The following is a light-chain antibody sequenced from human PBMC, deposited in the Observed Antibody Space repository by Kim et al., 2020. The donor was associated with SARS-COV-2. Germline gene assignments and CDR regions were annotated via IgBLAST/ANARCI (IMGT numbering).Light chain of an antibody. CDR3: NSYTNGGTVI. J-gene: IGLJ2*01. CDR1: GNDVGGYNY. CDR2: DVT. Sequence: QSALTQPASVSGSPGQSVTISCTGTGNDVGGYNYVSWYQQHPGKPPQLIIYDVTNRPSGVSIRFSGLKAGNTASLTISGLQAADEADYYCNSYTNGGTVIFGGGTK. V-gene: IGLV2-14*03.